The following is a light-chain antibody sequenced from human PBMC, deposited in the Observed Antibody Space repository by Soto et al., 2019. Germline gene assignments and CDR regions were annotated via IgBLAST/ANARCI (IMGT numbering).Light chain of an antibody. Sequence: QLVLTQPPSASGSPGQSVTISCTGTSSDVGGYNYVSWYQQHPGKAPKLMIYEVSKRPSGVPDRFSGSKSGNTASLTVSGLQAEDEADYYCATWDDRLNGYVLGSGTKVTVL. CDR2: EVS. J-gene: IGLJ1*01. V-gene: IGLV2-8*01. CDR1: SSDVGGYNY. CDR3: ATWDDRLNGYV.